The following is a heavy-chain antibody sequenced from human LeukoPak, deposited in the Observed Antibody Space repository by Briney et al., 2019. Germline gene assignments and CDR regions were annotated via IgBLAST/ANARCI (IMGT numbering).Heavy chain of an antibody. J-gene: IGHJ4*02. CDR1: GGSINSYN. Sequence: PSETLSLTCTVSGGSINSYNWTWIRQPPGKGLEWIGYISYNGSPDYNPSFKSRVTMSVDTSQGQFSLRLSSVTAADTAVYYCARFRGTSSWHQEVFDYWGQGAPVTVSS. CDR3: ARFRGTSSWHQEVFDY. D-gene: IGHD2-15*01. V-gene: IGHV4-59*08. CDR2: ISYNGSP.